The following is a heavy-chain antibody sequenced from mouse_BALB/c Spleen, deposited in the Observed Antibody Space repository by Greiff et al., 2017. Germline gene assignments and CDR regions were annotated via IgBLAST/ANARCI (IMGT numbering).Heavy chain of an antibody. J-gene: IGHJ4*01. CDR3: ARLGAMDY. D-gene: IGHD3-3*01. CDR1: GFSLSTSGMG. V-gene: IGHV8-12*01. CDR2: IYWDDDK. Sequence: QVTLKVSGPGILQPSQTLSLTCSFSGFSLSTSGMGVSWIRQPSGKGLEWLAHIYWDDDKRYNPSLKSRLTISKDTSRNQVFLKITSVDTADTATYYCARLGAMDYWGQGTSVTVSS.